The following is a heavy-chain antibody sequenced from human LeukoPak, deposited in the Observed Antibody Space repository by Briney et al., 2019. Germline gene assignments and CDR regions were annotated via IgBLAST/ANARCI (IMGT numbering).Heavy chain of an antibody. CDR3: ARGLVGATRSLAY. CDR1: GFTFSSYE. D-gene: IGHD1-26*01. Sequence: GGSLRLSCAASGFTFSSYEMNWVRQAPGKGLEWVSYISSSGSTIYYADSVKGRFTISRDDAKNSLYLQMNSLRAEDTAVYYCARGLVGATRSLAYWGQGTLVTVSS. V-gene: IGHV3-48*03. CDR2: ISSSGSTI. J-gene: IGHJ4*02.